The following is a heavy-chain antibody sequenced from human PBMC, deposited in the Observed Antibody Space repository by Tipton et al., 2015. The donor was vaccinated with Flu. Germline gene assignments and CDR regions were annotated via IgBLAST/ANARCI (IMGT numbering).Heavy chain of an antibody. CDR3: ARPPWGTGGWHFDL. J-gene: IGHJ2*01. D-gene: IGHD7-27*01. CDR2: MYYSGTT. CDR1: GASISSYY. V-gene: IGHV4-59*01. Sequence: TLSLTCTVSGASISSYYLTWIRQPPGKGLEWICHMYYSGTTSYNPSLKSRVTMSVFTSKNQFSLKLSSVTDADTGVYFCARPPWGTGGWHFDLWGRGPLVTVSS.